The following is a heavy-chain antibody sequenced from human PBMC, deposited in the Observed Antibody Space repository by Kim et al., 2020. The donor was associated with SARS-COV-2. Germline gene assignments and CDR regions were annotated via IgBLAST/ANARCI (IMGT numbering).Heavy chain of an antibody. D-gene: IGHD6-13*01. CDR1: GGSISSYS. Sequence: SETLSLTCTVSGGSISSYSWTWIRPPPGKGLEWIWYLYYSGSTHYYPSLKLRVTISVSTSTNQFSLMLSSLTAADSAVYYCASARDGYCRSCSLAYWC. CDR3: ASARDGYCRSCSLAY. V-gene: IGHV4-59*01. J-gene: IGHJ4*01. CDR2: LYYSGST.